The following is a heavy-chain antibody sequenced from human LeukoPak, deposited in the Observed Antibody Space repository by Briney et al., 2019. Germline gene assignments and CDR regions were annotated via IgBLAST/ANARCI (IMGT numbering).Heavy chain of an antibody. D-gene: IGHD3-22*01. Sequence: PGGSLRLSCAASGFTFSSYSMNWVRQAPGKGLEWVSSISSSSSYIYYADSVKGRLTISRDNAKNSLYLQMNSLRAEDTAVYYCARDPYDSSGFSPLPGMDVWGQGTTVTVSS. J-gene: IGHJ6*02. CDR3: ARDPYDSSGFSPLPGMDV. CDR1: GFTFSSYS. V-gene: IGHV3-21*01. CDR2: ISSSSSYI.